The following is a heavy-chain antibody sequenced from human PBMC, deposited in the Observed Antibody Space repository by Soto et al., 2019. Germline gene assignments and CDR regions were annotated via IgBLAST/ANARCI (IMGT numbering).Heavy chain of an antibody. Sequence: GASVKVSCKASGYTFTNYGISWVRQAPGQGLEWVGWISAYNGNSNYAQKSQGRVPMTTDTSTSTAYMELSSLRSDDTAVYYCARIADCSTTSCSFPSRFHVRGYYYYYGLDVWGQGTTVTVSS. CDR2: ISAYNGNS. CDR3: ARIADCSTTSCSFPSRFHVRGYYYYYGLDV. D-gene: IGHD2-2*01. CDR1: GYTFTNYG. J-gene: IGHJ6*02. V-gene: IGHV1-18*01.